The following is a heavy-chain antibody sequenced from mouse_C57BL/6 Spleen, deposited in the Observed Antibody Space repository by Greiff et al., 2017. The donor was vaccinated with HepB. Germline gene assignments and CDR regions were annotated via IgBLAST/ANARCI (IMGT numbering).Heavy chain of an antibody. CDR2: IDPENGDT. CDR1: GFNFKDDY. Sequence: VQLQQSGAELVRPGASVKLSCTASGFNFKDDYMHWVKQRPEQGLEWIGWIDPENGDTEYASKFQGKATITADTSSNTAYLQLSSLTSEDTAVYYCTPRGPFAYWGQGTLVTVSA. V-gene: IGHV14-4*01. CDR3: TPRGPFAY. J-gene: IGHJ3*01.